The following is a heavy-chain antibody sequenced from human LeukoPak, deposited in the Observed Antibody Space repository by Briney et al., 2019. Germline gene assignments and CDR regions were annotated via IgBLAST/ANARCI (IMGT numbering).Heavy chain of an antibody. V-gene: IGHV3-21*01. CDR1: GFTFSSYS. J-gene: IGHJ4*02. Sequence: GGSLRLSCAASGFTFSSYSMNWVRQAPGKGLEWVSSISSSSSYIYYADSVKGRFTISRDNAKNSLYLQMNSLRAEDTAVYYCARQNSGSYFDPFDYWGQGTLVTVSS. CDR3: ARQNSGSYFDPFDY. CDR2: ISSSSSYI. D-gene: IGHD1-26*01.